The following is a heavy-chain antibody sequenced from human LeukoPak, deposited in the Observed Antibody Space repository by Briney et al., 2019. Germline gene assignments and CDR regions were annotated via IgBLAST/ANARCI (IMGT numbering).Heavy chain of an antibody. J-gene: IGHJ4*02. D-gene: IGHD1-26*01. Sequence: PGGSLRLSCAASGFIFSSNEMNWVRQAPGKGLEWVANIKQDGSEKYYVDSVKGRFTMSRDNAKNSLYLQMNSLRAEDTAVYYCARVQWELRGVGSYFEYWGQGALVTVSS. CDR1: GFIFSSNE. CDR3: ARVQWELRGVGSYFEY. CDR2: IKQDGSEK. V-gene: IGHV3-7*01.